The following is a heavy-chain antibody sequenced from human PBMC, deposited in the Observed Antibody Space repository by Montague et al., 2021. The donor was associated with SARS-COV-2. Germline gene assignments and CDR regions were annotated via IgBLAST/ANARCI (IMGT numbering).Heavy chain of an antibody. V-gene: IGHV4-59*12. CDR1: GGSISSYY. J-gene: IGHJ4*02. D-gene: IGHD3-16*01. CDR2: IYYSGST. CDR3: ATRYYADTRASNLVY. Sequence: SETLSLTCTVSGGSISSYYWSWIRQPPGKGLEWIGYIYYSGSTNYNPSLKSRVTISVDTSTNQFSLRLSSVTAADTAVYYCATRYYADTRASNLVYWGQGALVTVSS.